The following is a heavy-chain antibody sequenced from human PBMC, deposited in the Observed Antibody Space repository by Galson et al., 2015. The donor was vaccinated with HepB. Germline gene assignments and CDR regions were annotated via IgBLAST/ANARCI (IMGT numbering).Heavy chain of an antibody. D-gene: IGHD3-22*01. CDR1: GFIFSSSA. J-gene: IGHJ2*01. CDR2: IVVGSGNT. Sequence: SVKVSCKASGFIFSSSAMQWVRQARGQRLEWIGWIVVGSGNTNYAQKFQERVTITRDMSTNTAYMELSSLRSEDTAVYYGATDSSPYYYDTSGNFGYFDLWGRGTLVTVSS. CDR3: ATDSSPYYYDTSGNFGYFDL. V-gene: IGHV1-58*02.